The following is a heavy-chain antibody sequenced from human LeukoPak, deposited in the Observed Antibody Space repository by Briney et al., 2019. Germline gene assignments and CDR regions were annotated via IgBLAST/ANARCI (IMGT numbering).Heavy chain of an antibody. CDR1: GFTFGTYW. J-gene: IGHJ4*02. V-gene: IGHV3-7*01. CDR3: ARDVNWGHFDY. Sequence: GGSLRLSCAASGFTFGTYWMAWVRQGPGKGLERVASIREDGSDYVASMKGRFAISRNNAKNSVYLQMNSLRAEDTAVYYCARDVNWGHFDYWGQGTLVTVSS. D-gene: IGHD7-27*01. CDR2: IREDGS.